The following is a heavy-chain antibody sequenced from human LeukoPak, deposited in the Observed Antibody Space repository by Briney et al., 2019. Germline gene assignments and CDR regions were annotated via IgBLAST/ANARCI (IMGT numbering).Heavy chain of an antibody. CDR1: GFTFSTYP. J-gene: IGHJ4*02. CDR2: ISSSSSYT. CDR3: ARDWGESSSGSYSEFDY. Sequence: GGSLRLSCAASGFTFSTYPMSWVRQAPGKGLEWVSFISSSSSYTNYADSVKGRFTISRDNAKNSLYLQMNSLRVEDTAVYYCARDWGESSSGSYSEFDYWGQGTLVTVSS. D-gene: IGHD1-26*01. V-gene: IGHV3-11*05.